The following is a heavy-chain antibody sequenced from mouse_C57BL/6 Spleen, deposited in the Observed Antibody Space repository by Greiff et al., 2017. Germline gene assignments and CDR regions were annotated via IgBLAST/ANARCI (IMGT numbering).Heavy chain of an antibody. J-gene: IGHJ3*01. CDR1: GFTFSSYA. D-gene: IGHD3-2*02. V-gene: IGHV5-4*03. CDR3: ARDSSGSWFAY. CDR2: ISDGGSYT. Sequence: DVMLVESGGGLVKPGGSLKLSCAASGFTFSSYAMSWVRQTPEKRLEWVATISDGGSYTYYPDNVKGRFTISRDNAKNNLYLQMSHLKSEDTAMCYCARDSSGSWFAYWGQGTLVTVSA.